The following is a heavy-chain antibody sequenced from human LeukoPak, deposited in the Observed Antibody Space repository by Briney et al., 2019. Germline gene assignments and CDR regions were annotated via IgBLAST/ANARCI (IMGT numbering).Heavy chain of an antibody. CDR2: ISAYNGNT. D-gene: IGHD2-2*01. Sequence: APVKVSCKASGYTFTSYGISWVRQAPGQGLEWMGWISAYNGNTNHAQKLQGRVTMTTDTSTSTAYMELRSLRSDDTAVYYCVRDPSYIVVVSSTVTGFDPWGQGTLVTVSS. J-gene: IGHJ5*02. V-gene: IGHV1-18*01. CDR1: GYTFTSYG. CDR3: VRDPSYIVVVSSTVTGFDP.